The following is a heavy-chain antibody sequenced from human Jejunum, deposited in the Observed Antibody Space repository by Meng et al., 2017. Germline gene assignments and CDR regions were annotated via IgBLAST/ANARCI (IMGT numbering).Heavy chain of an antibody. CDR3: AKDLGPGGVGGTYHA. CDR2: ISHSGGGG. D-gene: IGHD1-26*01. J-gene: IGHJ5*01. CDR1: GFTFSNYA. V-gene: IGHV3-23*01. Sequence: GESLKISCVVSGFTFSNYAMSWFRQAPGKGLEWVSAISHSGGGGYYADSVKGRFSISRDNSKNTLFLQMSSLRAEDTAVYYCAKDLGPGGVGGTYHAWGLGTLVTVSS.